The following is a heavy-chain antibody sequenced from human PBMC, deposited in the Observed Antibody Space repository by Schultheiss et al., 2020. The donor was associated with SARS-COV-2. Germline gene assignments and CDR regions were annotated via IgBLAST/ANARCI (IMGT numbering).Heavy chain of an antibody. D-gene: IGHD2-2*01. J-gene: IGHJ5*02. V-gene: IGHV4-31*03. CDR3: AAREGRYCSSTSCYWFDP. Sequence: SETLSLTCTVSGGSISSGGYYWSWIRQHPGKGLEWIGYIYYSRSTYYNPSLKSRVTISVDTSKNQFSLKLSSVTAADTAVYYCAAREGRYCSSTSCYWFDPWGQGTLVTVSS. CDR2: IYYSRST. CDR1: GGSISSGGYY.